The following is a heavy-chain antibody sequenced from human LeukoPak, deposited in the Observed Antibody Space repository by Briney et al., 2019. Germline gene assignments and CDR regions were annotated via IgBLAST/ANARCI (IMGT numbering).Heavy chain of an antibody. J-gene: IGHJ4*02. D-gene: IGHD6-19*01. CDR3: AKGYSSGWTPFDY. Sequence: GGSLRLSCEASGLILRGHAMSWVRQAPGKGLEWVSGIGDSGEIERYADSVKGRFTISRDNFRNTVYLEMKSLRPEDTAVYYCAKGYSSGWTPFDYWGQGTQVTVSS. V-gene: IGHV3-23*01. CDR1: GLILRGHA. CDR2: IGDSGEIE.